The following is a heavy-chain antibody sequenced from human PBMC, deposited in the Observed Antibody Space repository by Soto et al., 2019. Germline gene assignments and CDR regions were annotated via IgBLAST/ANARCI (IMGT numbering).Heavy chain of an antibody. CDR1: GFTFDDYT. J-gene: IGHJ4*02. CDR3: VSLVAAGTFFAY. Sequence: EVQLVESGGVVVQPGGSLRLSCAASGFTFDDYTMHWVRQAPGKGLEWVSLISWDGGITYYADSVKGRFTISRDNRKTSLYLKINSLKIGDTALFYCVSLVAAGTFFAYGGQGPLATVPS. D-gene: IGHD6-25*01. V-gene: IGHV3-43*01. CDR2: ISWDGGIT.